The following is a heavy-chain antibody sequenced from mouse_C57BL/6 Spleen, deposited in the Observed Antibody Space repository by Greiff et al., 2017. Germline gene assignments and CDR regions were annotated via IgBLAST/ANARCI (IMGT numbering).Heavy chain of an antibody. Sequence: QVQLQQPGAELVKPGASVQVSCKASGYTFTSYWMHWVKQRPGQGLVWIGRLHPSDSDTNYNQKFKGKATLTVDKSSSTAYMQHSSLTAEDSAVYYCAIGTITPDYWGQGTTLTVSA. CDR3: AIGTITPDY. D-gene: IGHD1-1*01. V-gene: IGHV1-74*01. CDR1: GYTFTSYW. J-gene: IGHJ2*01. CDR2: LHPSDSDT.